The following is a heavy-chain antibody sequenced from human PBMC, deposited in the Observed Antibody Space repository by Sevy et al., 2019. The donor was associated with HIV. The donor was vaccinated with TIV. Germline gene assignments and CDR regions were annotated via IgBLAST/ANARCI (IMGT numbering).Heavy chain of an antibody. Sequence: GESLKISCAASGFTFSNYAIHWVRQAPGKGLEWVAVISYDGSSKYYADSVKGRFTISRDNSKNTLDMQMNSRRAEDTAVYCCASAGADSDYYDSSGYRLGYFQHWGQGTLVTVSS. CDR3: ASAGADSDYYDSSGYRLGYFQH. J-gene: IGHJ1*01. CDR1: GFTFSNYA. D-gene: IGHD3-22*01. V-gene: IGHV3-30-3*01. CDR2: ISYDGSSK.